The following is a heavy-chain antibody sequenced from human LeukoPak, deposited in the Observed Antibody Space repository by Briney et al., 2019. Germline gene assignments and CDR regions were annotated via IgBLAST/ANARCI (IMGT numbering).Heavy chain of an antibody. CDR3: AKSDPLMTAAGIFDS. CDR2: ISGSTGLT. Sequence: GGSLRLSCAASGFRFSTYAMSWVRQAPGKGLEWVSGISGSTGLTYYADSVKGRFTTTRDNSKDTVHLQMNTLRAEDTAVSYCAKSDPLMTAAGIFDSWGQGTLVTVSS. J-gene: IGHJ4*02. CDR1: GFRFSTYA. V-gene: IGHV3-23*01. D-gene: IGHD6-13*01.